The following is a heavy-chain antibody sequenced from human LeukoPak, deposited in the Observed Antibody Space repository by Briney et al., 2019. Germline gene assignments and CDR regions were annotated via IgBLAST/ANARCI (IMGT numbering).Heavy chain of an antibody. D-gene: IGHD3-9*01. Sequence: PSETLSLTCAVYGGSFSGYYWSWIRQPPGKGLEWIGEINHSGSTNYNPSLKSRVTISVDTSKNQFSLKLSSVTPEDTAVYYCASFYYDILTGYSNGAFDIWGQGTMVTVSS. CDR3: ASFYYDILTGYSNGAFDI. J-gene: IGHJ3*02. V-gene: IGHV4-34*01. CDR2: INHSGST. CDR1: GGSFSGYY.